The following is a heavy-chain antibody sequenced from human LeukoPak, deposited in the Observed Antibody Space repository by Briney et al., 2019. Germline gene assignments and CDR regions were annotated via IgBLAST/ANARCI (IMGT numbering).Heavy chain of an antibody. Sequence: SETLSLTCTVSGGSISSSSYYWGWIRQPPGKGLEWIGSIYYSGSTYYNPSLKSRITISVDTSKNQFSLKLSSVTAADTAVYYCARELRYDNSDSGAFWGQGTVVTVSS. CDR2: IYYSGST. V-gene: IGHV4-39*07. D-gene: IGHD3-22*01. CDR1: GGSISSSSYY. CDR3: ARELRYDNSDSGAF. J-gene: IGHJ3*01.